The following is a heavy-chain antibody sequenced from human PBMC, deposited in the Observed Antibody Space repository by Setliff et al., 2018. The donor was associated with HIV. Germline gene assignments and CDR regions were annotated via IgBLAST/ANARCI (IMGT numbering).Heavy chain of an antibody. V-gene: IGHV4-38-2*01. CDR1: GDSIDNKYY. CDR2: VYHTGTA. D-gene: IGHD6-6*01. CDR3: ASRIAAPYDYYYYYMDV. Sequence: PSETLSLTCVVSGDSIDNKYYWAWIRQPPGRGLEWIGTVYHTGTAYYNSSLKSRVAISIDTSNNRFSLRLYSVTAADTAVYYCASRIAAPYDYYYYYMDVWGKGTTVTVSS. J-gene: IGHJ6*03.